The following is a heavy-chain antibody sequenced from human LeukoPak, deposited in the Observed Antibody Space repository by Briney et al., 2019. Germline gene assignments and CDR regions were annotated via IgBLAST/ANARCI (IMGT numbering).Heavy chain of an antibody. CDR3: ARGYYDSSGPSAFDI. Sequence: SSETLSLTCAVSGGSISSGGYSWSWIRQPPGKGLEWIGYIYYSGSTYYNPSLKSRVTISVDTSKNQFSLKLSSVTAADTAVYYCARGYYDSSGPSAFDIWGQGTMVTVSS. CDR2: IYYSGST. J-gene: IGHJ3*02. CDR1: GGSISSGGYS. V-gene: IGHV4-31*11. D-gene: IGHD3-22*01.